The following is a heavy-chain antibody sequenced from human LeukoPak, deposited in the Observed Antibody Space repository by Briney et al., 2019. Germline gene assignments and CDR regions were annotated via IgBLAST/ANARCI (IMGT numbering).Heavy chain of an antibody. CDR2: ISGSGGST. J-gene: IGHJ3*02. Sequence: PGGSLRLSCAASGFTFTSYAMSWVRQAPGKGLEWVSAISGSGGSTYYADSVKGRFTISRDTSKNTLYLQMNSLRAEDTAVYYCAKPGYCSSTSCYIPPNDAFDIWGQGTMVIVSS. CDR1: GFTFTSYA. D-gene: IGHD2-2*02. CDR3: AKPGYCSSTSCYIPPNDAFDI. V-gene: IGHV3-23*01.